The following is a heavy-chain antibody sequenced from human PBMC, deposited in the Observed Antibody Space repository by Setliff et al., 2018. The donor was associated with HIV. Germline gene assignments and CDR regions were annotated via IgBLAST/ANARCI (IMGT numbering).Heavy chain of an antibody. Sequence: PSETLSLTCAVYGGSFSGYYWSWIRQPPGKGLEWIGEINHSGSTNYNPSLKSRVTRSVDTSKNQFSLKLSSVTAADTAVFYCARLTTTYYYDSSAYYHPVWGQGTLVTVSS. CDR1: GGSFSGYY. D-gene: IGHD3-22*01. J-gene: IGHJ4*02. CDR2: INHSGST. CDR3: ARLTTTYYYDSSAYYHPV. V-gene: IGHV4-34*01.